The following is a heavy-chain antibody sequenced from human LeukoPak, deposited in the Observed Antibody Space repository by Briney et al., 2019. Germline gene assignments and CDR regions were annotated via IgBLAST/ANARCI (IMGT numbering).Heavy chain of an antibody. CDR3: AGGLTSSGYPDY. Sequence: QAGGSLRLSCAASGFTFTSYAMHWVRQAPGKGLEWVAVISYDGSNKYYADSVKGRFTISRDNSKNTLYLQMNSLRAEDTAVYYCAGGLTSSGYPDYWGQGTLVTVSS. CDR1: GFTFTSYA. CDR2: ISYDGSNK. J-gene: IGHJ4*02. D-gene: IGHD3-22*01. V-gene: IGHV3-30-3*01.